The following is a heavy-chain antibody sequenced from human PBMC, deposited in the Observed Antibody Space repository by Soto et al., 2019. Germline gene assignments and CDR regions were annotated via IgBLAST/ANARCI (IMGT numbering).Heavy chain of an antibody. CDR3: ARGRIVVVPAAMPDHNWFDP. CDR2: IYYSGST. Sequence: SETLSLTCTVPGGSISSGGYYWSWIRQHPGKGLEWIGYIYYSGSTYYNPSLKSRVTISVDTSKNQFSLKLSSVTAADTAVYYCARGRIVVVPAAMPDHNWFDPWGQGTLVTVSS. J-gene: IGHJ5*02. V-gene: IGHV4-31*03. CDR1: GGSISSGGYY. D-gene: IGHD2-2*01.